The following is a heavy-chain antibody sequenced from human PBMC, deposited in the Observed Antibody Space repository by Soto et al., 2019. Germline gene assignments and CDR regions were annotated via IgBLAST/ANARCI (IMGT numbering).Heavy chain of an antibody. V-gene: IGHV1-8*01. Sequence: ASVKVSCKASGYTFTSYDINWERQATGQGLEWMGWMNPNSGNTGYAQKFQGRVTMTSNTSISTAYMELSSLRSEDTAVYYCARRSILWFGEFPLCFDPWRQGTMVTVSS. CDR2: MNPNSGNT. CDR1: GYTFTSYD. D-gene: IGHD3-10*01. CDR3: ARRSILWFGEFPLCFDP. J-gene: IGHJ5*02.